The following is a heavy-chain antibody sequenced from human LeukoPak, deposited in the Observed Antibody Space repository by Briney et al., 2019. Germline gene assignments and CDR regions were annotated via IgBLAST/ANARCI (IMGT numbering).Heavy chain of an antibody. CDR2: INHSGNN. D-gene: IGHD3-22*01. CDR3: ARALERYYYDSSGYYAHFDY. CDR1: GGSVSSYY. V-gene: IGHV4-59*08. J-gene: IGHJ4*02. Sequence: PLETLSLTCTVSGGSVSSYYWSWIRQPPGKGLEWIGYINHSGNNNYNPSLTSRVTISVDTSKRQFSLKLRSATAADTAVYYCARALERYYYDSSGYYAHFDYWGQGTLVTVSS.